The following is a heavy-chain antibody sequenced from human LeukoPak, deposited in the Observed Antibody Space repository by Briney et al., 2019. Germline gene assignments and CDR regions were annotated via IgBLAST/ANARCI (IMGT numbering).Heavy chain of an antibody. CDR3: ASLTVTESY. D-gene: IGHD4-17*01. J-gene: IGHJ4*02. CDR2: ISYDGSNK. Sequence: LEWVAVISYDGSNKYYADSVKGRFTISRDNSKNTLYLQMNSLRAEDTAVYYCASLTVTESYWGQGTLVTVSS. V-gene: IGHV3-30-3*01.